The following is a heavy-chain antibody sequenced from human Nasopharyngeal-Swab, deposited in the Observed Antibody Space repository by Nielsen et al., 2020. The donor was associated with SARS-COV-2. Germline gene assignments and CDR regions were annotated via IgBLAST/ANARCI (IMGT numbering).Heavy chain of an antibody. J-gene: IGHJ4*02. D-gene: IGHD5-12*01. CDR1: GFTFSSYG. V-gene: IGHV3-33*01. CDR3: AAGLHGYSGCHDFGY. CDR2: IWYDGSNK. Sequence: GESLKISCAASGFTFSSYGMHWVRQAPGKGLEWVAVIWYDGSNKYYADSVKGRFTISRDNSKNTLYLQMNSLRAEDTAVYYCAAGLHGYSGCHDFGYWGQGTLVTVSS.